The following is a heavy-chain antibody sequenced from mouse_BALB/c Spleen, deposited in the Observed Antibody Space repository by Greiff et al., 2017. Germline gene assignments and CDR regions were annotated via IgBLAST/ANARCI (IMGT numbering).Heavy chain of an antibody. J-gene: IGHJ4*01. CDR1: GFSLTSYG. Sequence: QVQLKQSGPDLVAPSQSLSITCTVSGFSLTSYGVHWVRQPPGKGLEWLVVIWSDGSTTYNSALKSRLSISKDNSKSQVFLKMNSLQTDDTAMYYCARHERGYDGVYAMDYWGQGTSVTVSS. V-gene: IGHV2-6-2*01. D-gene: IGHD2-2*01. CDR3: ARHERGYDGVYAMDY. CDR2: IWSDGST.